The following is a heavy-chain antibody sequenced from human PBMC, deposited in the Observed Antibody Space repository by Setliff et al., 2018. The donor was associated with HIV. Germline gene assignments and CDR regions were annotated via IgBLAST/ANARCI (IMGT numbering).Heavy chain of an antibody. V-gene: IGHV4-39*01. CDR2: IYYSGST. D-gene: IGHD5-18*01. CDR1: GGSISSSGYY. J-gene: IGHJ4*02. CDR3: ARRYSYGFGY. Sequence: PSETLSLTCTVSGGSISSSGYYWGWIRQPPGEGLEWIGSIYYSGSTYYNPSLRSRVTISADTSKNQFSLRLSSVIAADTAVYYCARRYSYGFGYWGQGTLVTVSS.